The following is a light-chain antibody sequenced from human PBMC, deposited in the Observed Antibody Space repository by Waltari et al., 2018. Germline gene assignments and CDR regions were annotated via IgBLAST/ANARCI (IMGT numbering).Light chain of an antibody. CDR2: SAS. Sequence: EIVMTQSPATLSVSLGERATLSCRASQSVGSNYLAWYQQTPGQAPRLLIASASTGATGVPARFSGSGSGKEFTLTISSLQSEDFAIYYWQQYNKWPWTFGQGTKVEI. V-gene: IGKV3-15*01. J-gene: IGKJ1*01. CDR1: QSVGSN. CDR3: QQYNKWPWT.